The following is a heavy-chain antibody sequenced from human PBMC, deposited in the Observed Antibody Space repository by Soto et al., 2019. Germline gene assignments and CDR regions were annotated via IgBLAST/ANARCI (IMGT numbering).Heavy chain of an antibody. CDR2: IIPIFGTA. CDR3: ARDQPMATGRRPLDY. Sequence: QVQLVQSGAEVKKPGSSVKVSCKASGGTFSSYAISWVRQAPGQGLEWMGGIIPIFGTANYAQKFHGRVTITADESTSTAYMELRSRRAEDTAVYYCARDQPMATGRRPLDYWGQGTLVTVSS. V-gene: IGHV1-69*01. CDR1: GGTFSSYA. J-gene: IGHJ4*02. D-gene: IGHD5-12*01.